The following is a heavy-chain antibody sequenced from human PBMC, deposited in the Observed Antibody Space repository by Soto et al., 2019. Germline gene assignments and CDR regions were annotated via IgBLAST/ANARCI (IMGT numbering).Heavy chain of an antibody. Sequence: QVQLVESGGGVVQPGRSLRLSCAASGFTFSSYGMHWVRQAPGKGLEWVAVIWYDGSNKYYADSVKGRFTISRDNSKNTLYPQMNSLRAEDTAVYYCARATNGYISYFDYWGQGTLVTVSS. D-gene: IGHD5-12*01. CDR3: ARATNGYISYFDY. CDR1: GFTFSSYG. V-gene: IGHV3-33*01. CDR2: IWYDGSNK. J-gene: IGHJ4*02.